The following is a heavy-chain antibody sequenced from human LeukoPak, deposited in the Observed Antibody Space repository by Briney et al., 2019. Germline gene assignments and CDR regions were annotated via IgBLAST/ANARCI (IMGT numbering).Heavy chain of an antibody. J-gene: IGHJ4*02. CDR2: TYYRSKWYN. CDR3: ARGYSSGWPLDF. Sequence: SQTLSLTCAISGDSVSSNSAAWNWIRQSPSRGLEWLGRTYYRSKWYNEYALSVKSRITINPDTSKSQFSLQLNSVTPEDTAVYYCARGYSSGWPLDFWGQGTLVTVPS. D-gene: IGHD6-19*01. CDR1: GDSVSSNSAA. V-gene: IGHV6-1*01.